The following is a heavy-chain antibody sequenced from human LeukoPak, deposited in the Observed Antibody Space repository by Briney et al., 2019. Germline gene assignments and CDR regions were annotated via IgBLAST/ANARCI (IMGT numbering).Heavy chain of an antibody. CDR1: GGTFSSYA. Sequence: SVKVSFKASGGTFSSYAISWVRQAPGQGLEWMGGIIPIFGTANYAQKFQGRVTITTDESTSTAYMELSSLRSEDTAVYYCAREIPSNWYYLDSWGQGTLITVSS. CDR3: AREIPSNWYYLDS. J-gene: IGHJ4*02. CDR2: IIPIFGTA. V-gene: IGHV1-69*05. D-gene: IGHD1-20*01.